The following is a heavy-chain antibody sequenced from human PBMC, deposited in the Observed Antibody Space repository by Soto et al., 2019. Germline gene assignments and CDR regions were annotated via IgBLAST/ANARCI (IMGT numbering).Heavy chain of an antibody. CDR2: ISSSGGNT. CDR3: AREGPRPFDY. CDR1: GFTFSSYA. J-gene: IGHJ4*02. Sequence: GGSLRLSCAASGFTFSSYAMSWVRQAPGKGLEWVSYISSSGGNTYYADSVKGRFTISRDNAKKTLYLQMNSLRGEDTAVYYCAREGPRPFDYWGQGTLVTVSS. V-gene: IGHV3-21*05. D-gene: IGHD6-6*01.